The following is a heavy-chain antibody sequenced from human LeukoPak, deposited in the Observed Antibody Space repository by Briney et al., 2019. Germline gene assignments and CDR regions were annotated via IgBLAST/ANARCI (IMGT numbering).Heavy chain of an antibody. V-gene: IGHV4-39*07. CDR3: AREGACGDPRYYFDY. D-gene: IGHD4-17*01. Sequence: SETLSLTCTVSGGSISSSSYYWGWIRQPPGKGLEWIGSIYYSGSTYYNPSLKSRVTISVDTSKNQFSLKLSSVTAADTAVYYCAREGACGDPRYYFDYWGQGTLVTVSS. J-gene: IGHJ4*02. CDR2: IYYSGST. CDR1: GGSISSSSYY.